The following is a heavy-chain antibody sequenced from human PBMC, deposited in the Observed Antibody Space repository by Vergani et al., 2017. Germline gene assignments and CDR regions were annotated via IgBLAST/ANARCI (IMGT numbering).Heavy chain of an antibody. D-gene: IGHD3-22*01. V-gene: IGHV4-34*01. Sequence: QVQLQQWGAGLLKPSETLSLTCAVDGGSFSGYYWSWIRQRPGKGLEWVGEITHSGSTNSNTSLKSRVTISVDTSKNQCSLKLSSVTAADTAVYYCASINSSGYCYFDYWGQGTLVTVSS. CDR3: ASINSSGYCYFDY. J-gene: IGHJ4*02. CDR2: ITHSGST. CDR1: GGSFSGYY.